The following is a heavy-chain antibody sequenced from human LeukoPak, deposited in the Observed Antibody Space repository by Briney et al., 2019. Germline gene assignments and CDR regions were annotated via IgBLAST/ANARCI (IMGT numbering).Heavy chain of an antibody. Sequence: GGSLRLSCAASGFTFSSYSMNWVRQAPGKGLEWVSSISSSSSYIYYADSVKGRFTISRDNAKNSLYLQMNSLRAEDTAVYYCARGLVLRYFDWLPSDNWFDPWGQGTLVTVSS. CDR1: GFTFSSYS. V-gene: IGHV3-21*01. D-gene: IGHD3-9*01. CDR3: ARGLVLRYFDWLPSDNWFDP. CDR2: ISSSSSYI. J-gene: IGHJ5*02.